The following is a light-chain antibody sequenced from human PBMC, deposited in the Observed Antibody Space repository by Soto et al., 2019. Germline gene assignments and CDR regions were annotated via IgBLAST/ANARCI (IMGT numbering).Light chain of an antibody. CDR3: GTWDYSLHDLV. J-gene: IGLJ3*02. CDR1: SSNIGNNY. V-gene: IGLV1-51*02. Sequence: QSVLTQPPSVSAAPGQKVTISCSGSSSNIGNNYVSWYQQLPGTAPKLLIYENNKRSSGIPDRFSGSKSGTSASLGITGLQTGDEADYYCGTWDYSLHDLVFGGGTKVTVL. CDR2: ENN.